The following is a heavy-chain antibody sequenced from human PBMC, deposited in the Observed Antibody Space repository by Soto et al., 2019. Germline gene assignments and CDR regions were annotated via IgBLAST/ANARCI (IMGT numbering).Heavy chain of an antibody. Sequence: EVQLLESGGGLVQPGESLRLSCAASGFTFTTYAMFWVRQAPGKGLEWVSGVSASGGSTYAADSVKGRFTISRDNSKNTAHLQMNSLRADDTAVYYCAKTMGDCSGGTCYGAYSMDVWGQGITVTVSS. CDR1: GFTFTTYA. D-gene: IGHD2-15*01. CDR2: VSASGGST. CDR3: AKTMGDCSGGTCYGAYSMDV. J-gene: IGHJ6*02. V-gene: IGHV3-23*01.